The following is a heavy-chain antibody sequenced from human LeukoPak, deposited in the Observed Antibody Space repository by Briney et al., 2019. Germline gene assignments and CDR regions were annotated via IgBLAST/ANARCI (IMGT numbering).Heavy chain of an antibody. V-gene: IGHV3-7*01. Sequence: GGSLRLSCAASGFTFSSYWMSWVRQAPGKGLEWVANIKQDGSEEYYVDSVKGRFTVSRDNAKNSLYLQMNSLRAEETAVYYCARDADYDILTGYYGAQGPFDYWGQGTLVTVSS. D-gene: IGHD3-9*01. CDR2: IKQDGSEE. J-gene: IGHJ4*02. CDR3: ARDADYDILTGYYGAQGPFDY. CDR1: GFTFSSYW.